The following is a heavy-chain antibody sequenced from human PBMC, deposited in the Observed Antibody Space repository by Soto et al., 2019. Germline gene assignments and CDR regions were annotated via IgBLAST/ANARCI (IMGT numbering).Heavy chain of an antibody. V-gene: IGHV3-30*18. CDR2: ISYDGSNK. J-gene: IGHJ4*02. Sequence: PGGSLRLSCAASGFTFSSYGMHWVRQAPGKGLEWVAVISYDGSNKYYADSVKGRFTISRDNSKNTLYLQMNSLRAEDTAVYYCAKDWKKRWLAYYFDYWGQGTLVTVPQ. CDR3: AKDWKKRWLAYYFDY. D-gene: IGHD6-19*01. CDR1: GFTFSSYG.